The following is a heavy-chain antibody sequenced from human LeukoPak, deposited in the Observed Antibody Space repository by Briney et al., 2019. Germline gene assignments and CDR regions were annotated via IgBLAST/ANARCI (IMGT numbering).Heavy chain of an antibody. V-gene: IGHV4-39*01. D-gene: IGHD3-22*01. CDR3: ARREGPRITMIVVAFNDAFDI. CDR2: TYYSGST. J-gene: IGHJ3*02. CDR1: GGSISSSSYY. Sequence: SETLSLTCTVSGGSISSSSYYWGWIRQPPGKGLEWIGSTYYSGSTYYNPSLKSRVTISVDTSKNQFSLKLSSVTAADTAVYYYARREGPRITMIVVAFNDAFDIWGQGTMVTVSS.